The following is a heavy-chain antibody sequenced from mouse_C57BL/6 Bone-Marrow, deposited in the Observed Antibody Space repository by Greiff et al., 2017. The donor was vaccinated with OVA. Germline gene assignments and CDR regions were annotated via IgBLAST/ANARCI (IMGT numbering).Heavy chain of an antibody. CDR2: IDPSDSYT. CDR1: GYTFTSYW. J-gene: IGHJ3*01. Sequence: VQLQQPGAELVMPGASVKLSCKASGYTFTSYWMHWVKQRPGQGLEWIGEIDPSDSYTNYNQKFKGKSTLTVDKSSSTAYMQLSSLSSDDSSVFYCASVYYGSSPWFAYWGPGTLVTVSA. D-gene: IGHD1-1*01. V-gene: IGHV1-69*01. CDR3: ASVYYGSSPWFAY.